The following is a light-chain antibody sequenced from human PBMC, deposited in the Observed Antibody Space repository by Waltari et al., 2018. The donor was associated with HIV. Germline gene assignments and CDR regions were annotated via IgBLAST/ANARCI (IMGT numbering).Light chain of an antibody. CDR3: QQYDSYWWT. Sequence: LPMTQSPSTLSASVGDRVTITSRASQSIRRWLAWYPQKPRTAPRLLIYKASTLESGVPSRFSGSGSGTEFTLTISSLQPDDFATYYCQQYDSYWWTFGRGTKVEIK. CDR1: QSIRRW. V-gene: IGKV1-5*03. J-gene: IGKJ1*01. CDR2: KAS.